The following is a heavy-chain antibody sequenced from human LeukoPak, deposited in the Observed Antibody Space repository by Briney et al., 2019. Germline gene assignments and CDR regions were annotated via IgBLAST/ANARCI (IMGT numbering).Heavy chain of an antibody. J-gene: IGHJ4*02. V-gene: IGHV3-30*02. CDR1: GFTFSSYW. D-gene: IGHD1-20*01. CDR3: AKDKGPNNWNDVWYFDY. CDR2: IRYDGSNK. Sequence: GGSLRLSCAASGFTFSSYWMSWVRQAPGKGLEWVAFIRYDGSNKYYADSVKGRFTISRDNSKNTLYLQMNSLRAEDTAVYYCAKDKGPNNWNDVWYFDYWGQGTLVTVSS.